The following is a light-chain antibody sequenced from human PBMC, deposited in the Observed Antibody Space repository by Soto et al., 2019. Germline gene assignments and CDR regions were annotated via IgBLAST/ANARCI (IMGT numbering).Light chain of an antibody. J-gene: IGKJ4*01. CDR2: DAS. CDR1: QSVNSY. Sequence: EIVLTQSPATLSLSPVERATLSCRASQSVNSYLAWYQQKPGQGPRLLIYDASNRATGIPARFSGSGSGTDFTLTISSLEPEDFAVYYCQQRSNWPALTFGGGTKVEIK. CDR3: QQRSNWPALT. V-gene: IGKV3-11*01.